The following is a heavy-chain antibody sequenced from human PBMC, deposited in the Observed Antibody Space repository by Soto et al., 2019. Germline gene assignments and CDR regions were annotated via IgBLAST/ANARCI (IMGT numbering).Heavy chain of an antibody. CDR1: GGSISSYY. CDR2: VYYSGST. V-gene: IGHV4-59*01. Sequence: SETLSLTCTVSGGSISSYYWSWIRQPPGKGLEWIGYVYYSGSTNYNPSLKSRVTISVDTSKNQFSLKLSSVTAADTAVYYCASFYSNYNMDVWGKGTTVTVSS. D-gene: IGHD4-4*01. CDR3: ASFYSNYNMDV. J-gene: IGHJ6*03.